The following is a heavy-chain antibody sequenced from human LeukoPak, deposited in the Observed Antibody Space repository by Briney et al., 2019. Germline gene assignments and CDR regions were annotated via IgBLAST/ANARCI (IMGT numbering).Heavy chain of an antibody. D-gene: IGHD5-12*01. CDR2: ISAYNGNT. CDR3: ARAPRTGGYEDY. V-gene: IGHV1-18*01. J-gene: IGHJ4*02. Sequence: VASVKVSCKASGYTFTSYGISWVRQAPGQGLEWMGWISAYNGNTNYAQKLQGRVTMTRDTSISTAYMELSRLRSDDTAVYYCARAPRTGGYEDYWGQGTLVTVSS. CDR1: GYTFTSYG.